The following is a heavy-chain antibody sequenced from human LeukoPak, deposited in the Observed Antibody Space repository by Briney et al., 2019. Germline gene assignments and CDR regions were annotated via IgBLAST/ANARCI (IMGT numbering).Heavy chain of an antibody. CDR2: IKQDGSEK. Sequence: TGGSLRLSCAASGFTFSSYWMSWVRQAPGKGLEWVANIKQDGSEKYYVDSVKGRFTISRDNSKNTLYLQMNSLRAEDRAVYYCASSPQNYYDSSGYYFDYWGQGTLVTVSS. CDR1: GFTFSSYW. J-gene: IGHJ4*02. V-gene: IGHV3-7*03. D-gene: IGHD3-22*01. CDR3: ASSPQNYYDSSGYYFDY.